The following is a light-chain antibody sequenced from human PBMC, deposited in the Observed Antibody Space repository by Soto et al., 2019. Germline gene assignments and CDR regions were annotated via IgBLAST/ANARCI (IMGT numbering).Light chain of an antibody. J-gene: IGLJ1*01. CDR3: TSYTSSSTDV. CDR2: DVS. V-gene: IGLV2-14*01. CDR1: SSDVGGYNY. Sequence: QSALTQPASVSGSPGQSITISCTGTSSDVGGYNYVSWYQQHPGKAPKLMIYDVSNRPSGVSNRFSGSKSGNTASLTISGLQAEDGAVYYCTSYTSSSTDVFGIGTKVTVL.